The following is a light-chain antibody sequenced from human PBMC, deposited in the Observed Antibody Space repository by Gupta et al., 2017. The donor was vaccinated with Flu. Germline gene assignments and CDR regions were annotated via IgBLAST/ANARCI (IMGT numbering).Light chain of an antibody. V-gene: IGKV4-1*01. CDR1: QSWRDHSKEKEY. CDR2: WAT. J-gene: IGKJ4*01. CDR3: QQEDYVPFT. Sequence: SLGERATINCKSSQSWRDHSKEKEYLSWYQQKPGQPPKLLISWATTRESGVPDRFSGRGSGTDFTLTIASRQAEDVAVYYCQQEDYVPFTFGRGTKVDIK.